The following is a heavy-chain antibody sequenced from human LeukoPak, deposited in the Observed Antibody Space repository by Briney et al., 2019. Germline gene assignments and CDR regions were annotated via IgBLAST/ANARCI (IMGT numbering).Heavy chain of an antibody. J-gene: IGHJ4*02. CDR3: ARHAPSSSWSRAVNYFDY. CDR1: GVSISSSSYY. Sequence: SETLSLTCTVSGVSISSSSYYWGWIRQPPGKGLEWIGSIYYSGSTYYNPSLKSRVTISVDTSKNQFSLKLSSVTAADTAVYYCARHAPSSSWSRAVNYFDYWGQGTLVTVSS. D-gene: IGHD6-13*01. CDR2: IYYSGST. V-gene: IGHV4-39*01.